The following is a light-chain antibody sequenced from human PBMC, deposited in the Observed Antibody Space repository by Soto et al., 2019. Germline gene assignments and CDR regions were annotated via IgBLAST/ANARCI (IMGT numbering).Light chain of an antibody. V-gene: IGKV1-39*01. Sequence: DIQMTQSPSSLFESVEEGVPITCRASQSISRNLNWYQQKPGKAPKLLIYAASSLQSGVPSRFSGSGSGTDFTLTITTLQPEDFATYYCQQSFNTLRTFGQGTKLEIK. CDR3: QQSFNTLRT. J-gene: IGKJ2*02. CDR2: AAS. CDR1: QSISRN.